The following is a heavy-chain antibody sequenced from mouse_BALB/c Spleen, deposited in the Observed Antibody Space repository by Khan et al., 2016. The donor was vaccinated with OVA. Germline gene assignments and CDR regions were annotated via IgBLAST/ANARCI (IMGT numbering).Heavy chain of an antibody. D-gene: IGHD1-3*01. CDR1: GFSLTSYG. V-gene: IGHV2-9*02. CDR2: IWAGGST. J-gene: IGHJ2*01. Sequence: QVQLKESGPGLVAPSQSLSITCTVSGFSLTSYGVHWVRQPPGKGLEWLGVIWAGGSTNYNSAHLSRLSICKDNSKSQGVVTMNSLQTDDTAMYYCGRLEDIWGQGTTVTVSS. CDR3: GRLEDI.